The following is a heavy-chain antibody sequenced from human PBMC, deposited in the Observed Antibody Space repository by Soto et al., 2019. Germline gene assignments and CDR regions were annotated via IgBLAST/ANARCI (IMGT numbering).Heavy chain of an antibody. Sequence: PSETLSLTCAVYGGSFSGYYWSWIRQPPGKGLEWIGEINHSGSTNYNPSLKSRVTISVDTSKNQFSLKLSSVTAADTAVYYCARESLRGRTAQVFDYWGPGPLVTVSS. V-gene: IGHV4-34*01. D-gene: IGHD3-16*01. CDR1: GGSFSGYY. CDR3: ARESLRGRTAQVFDY. J-gene: IGHJ4*02. CDR2: INHSGST.